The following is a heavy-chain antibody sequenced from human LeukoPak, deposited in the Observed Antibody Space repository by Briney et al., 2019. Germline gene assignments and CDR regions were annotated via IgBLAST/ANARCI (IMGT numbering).Heavy chain of an antibody. CDR1: GYTFTSYG. Sequence: ASVKVSCKASGYTFTSYGISWVRQAPGQGLEWMGWISAYNGDTNYGQNLQGRVTMTTDTSTSTAYMELRSLRSDDTAVYYCARDFGVGTLDIWGQGTMVTVSS. CDR3: ARDFGVGTLDI. J-gene: IGHJ3*02. V-gene: IGHV1-18*01. D-gene: IGHD3-10*01. CDR2: ISAYNGDT.